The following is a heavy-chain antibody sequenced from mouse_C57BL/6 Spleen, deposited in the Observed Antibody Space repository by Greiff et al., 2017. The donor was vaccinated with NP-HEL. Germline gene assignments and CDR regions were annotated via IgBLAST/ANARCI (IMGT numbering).Heavy chain of an antibody. CDR2: IDPETGGT. CDR3: TRGSSDCDY. Sequence: VQLQQSGAELVRPGASVTLSCKASGYTFTDYEMHWVKQTPVHGLEWIGAIDPETGGTAYNQKFKGKAILTADKSSSTAYLELRSRTSEDSAVYYCTRGSSDCDYGGKGTTLTVS. CDR1: GYTFTDYE. V-gene: IGHV1-15*01. J-gene: IGHJ2*01. D-gene: IGHD1-1*01.